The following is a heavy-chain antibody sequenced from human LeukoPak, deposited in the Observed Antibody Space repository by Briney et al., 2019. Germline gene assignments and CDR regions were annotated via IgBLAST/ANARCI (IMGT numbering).Heavy chain of an antibody. CDR1: GYTFTSDG. Sequence: ASVKVSCKASGYTFTSDGISWVRQAPGQGLEWMGWISTYNGNTNYAQKLQGRVTMTTDTYTSTAYMELRSLRSDDTAVYYCARRRVYSGSYVFDYWGQGTLVTVSS. D-gene: IGHD1-26*01. CDR2: ISTYNGNT. V-gene: IGHV1-18*01. J-gene: IGHJ4*02. CDR3: ARRRVYSGSYVFDY.